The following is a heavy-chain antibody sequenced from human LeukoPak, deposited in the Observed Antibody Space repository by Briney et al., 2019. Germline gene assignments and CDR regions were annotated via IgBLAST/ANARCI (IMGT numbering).Heavy chain of an antibody. CDR1: GGSISSYY. CDR2: IYTSGST. V-gene: IGHV4-4*07. Sequence: PSVTLSLTCTVSGGSISSYYWSWMRQPPGKGLEGIGSIYTSGSTNYNPSLKSRVTMSVATSKNQFSLKLSSVTAADTAVYYCAREAVLLWFGELSDWGQGTLVTVSS. J-gene: IGHJ4*02. D-gene: IGHD3-10*01. CDR3: AREAVLLWFGELSD.